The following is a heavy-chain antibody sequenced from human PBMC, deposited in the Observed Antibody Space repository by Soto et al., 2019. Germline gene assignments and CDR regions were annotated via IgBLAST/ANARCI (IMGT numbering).Heavy chain of an antibody. V-gene: IGHV3-21*01. Sequence: EVQLVESGGGLVKPGGSLRLSCAASGFTFSSYSMNWVRQAPGKGLEWVSSISSSSSYIYYADSVKGRFTISRDNAKNSLYLQMNCLRAEDTAVYYCARGLGLWGYNWFDPWGQGTLVTVSS. CDR1: GFTFSSYS. D-gene: IGHD2-21*01. CDR3: ARGLGLWGYNWFDP. J-gene: IGHJ5*02. CDR2: ISSSSSYI.